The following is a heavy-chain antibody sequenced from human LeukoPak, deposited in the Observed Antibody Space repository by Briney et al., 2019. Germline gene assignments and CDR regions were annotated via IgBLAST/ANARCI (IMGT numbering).Heavy chain of an antibody. CDR1: GGTFSSYA. J-gene: IGHJ4*02. V-gene: IGHV1-8*02. CDR2: MSPHSGNT. D-gene: IGHD7-27*01. Sequence: ASVKVSCKASGGTFSSYAISWVRQATGQGLEWVGWMSPHSGNTGYAQNFQGRVTMTRDTSISTAYMELTSLRSEDTAVYYCVGGAPNWGFDYWGQGTLVIVSS. CDR3: VGGAPNWGFDY.